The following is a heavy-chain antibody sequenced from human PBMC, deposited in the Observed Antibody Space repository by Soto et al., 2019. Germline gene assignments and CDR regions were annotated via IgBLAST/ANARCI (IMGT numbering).Heavy chain of an antibody. Sequence: PSETLSLTCAVSGGSISSGGYSWSWIRQPPGKGLEWIGYIYHSGSTYYNPSLKSRVTISVDRSKNQFSLKLSSVTAADTAVYYCARVERIYYDSSGGARAEYFQHWGQGTLVTVSS. CDR3: ARVERIYYDSSGGARAEYFQH. D-gene: IGHD3-22*01. J-gene: IGHJ1*01. CDR2: IYHSGST. CDR1: GGSISSGGYS. V-gene: IGHV4-30-2*01.